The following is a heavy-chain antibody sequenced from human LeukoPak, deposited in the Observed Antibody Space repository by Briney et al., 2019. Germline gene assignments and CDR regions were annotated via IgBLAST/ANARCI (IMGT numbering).Heavy chain of an antibody. CDR3: ARDDYNTLSSNFHY. D-gene: IGHD3-9*01. J-gene: IGHJ4*02. CDR1: GFTFDDYA. CDR2: INWDNGGI. Sequence: GRSLRLSSAASGFTFDDYAMHWVRQAPGKGLEWVTGINWDNGGIVYADSVKGRFTVSRDNAKNSLYLQMNSLRPEDTAFYYCARDDYNTLSSNFHYWGQGTLVTVSS. V-gene: IGHV3-9*01.